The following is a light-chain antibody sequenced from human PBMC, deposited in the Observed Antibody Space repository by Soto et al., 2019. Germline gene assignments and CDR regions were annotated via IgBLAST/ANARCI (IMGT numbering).Light chain of an antibody. Sequence: QPVLTQPPSVSEAPRQRVTISCSGSSSNIGNNAVNWYQQLPGKAPKLLIYYDDLLPSGVSDRFSGSKSGTSASLAISGLQSEYEADYYCAAWDDSLIGYVFGTGTKLTVL. CDR3: AAWDDSLIGYV. CDR2: YDD. V-gene: IGLV1-36*01. CDR1: SSNIGNNA. J-gene: IGLJ1*01.